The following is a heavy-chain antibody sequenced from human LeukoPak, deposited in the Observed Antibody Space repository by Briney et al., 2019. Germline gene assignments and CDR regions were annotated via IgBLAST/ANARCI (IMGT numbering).Heavy chain of an antibody. CDR1: VFTFSSYW. V-gene: IGHV3-7*01. D-gene: IGHD5-12*01. Sequence: GGSLRLSCAASVFTFSSYWMSWVRQAPGKGLEWVAIIYQDGNEKYNVDSVKGRFTISRDNAKNSLYLQMNSLRAEDRAVYYCARGSMAYAYAFDIWGQGTMVTVSS. CDR2: IYQDGNEK. J-gene: IGHJ3*02. CDR3: ARGSMAYAYAFDI.